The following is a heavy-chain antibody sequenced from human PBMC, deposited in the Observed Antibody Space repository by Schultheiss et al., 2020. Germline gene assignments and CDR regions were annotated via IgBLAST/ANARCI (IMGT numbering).Heavy chain of an antibody. Sequence: GGSLRLSCAASGFTFSRYSMNWVRQAPGKGLEWVSPISSSSSYINYADSVKGRFTISRDNAKNSLYLQMNSLRAEDTAVYYCARLSSWYGMDFWGQGTTVTVSS. CDR2: ISSSSSYI. J-gene: IGHJ6*02. CDR1: GFTFSRYS. CDR3: ARLSSWYGMDF. D-gene: IGHD2-15*01. V-gene: IGHV3-21*01.